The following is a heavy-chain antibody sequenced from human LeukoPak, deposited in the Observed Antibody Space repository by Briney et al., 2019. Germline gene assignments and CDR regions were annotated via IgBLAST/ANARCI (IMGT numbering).Heavy chain of an antibody. D-gene: IGHD5-24*01. CDR3: ATGDGYNSFDY. J-gene: IGHJ4*02. CDR2: IYTSGST. V-gene: IGHV4-4*07. CDR1: GGSFSSYY. Sequence: SETLSLTCTVSGGSFSSYYWSWIRQPAGKGLEWIGRIYTSGSTNYNSSLKSRVTMSVDTSKNQVSLKLSSVTAADTAVYYCATGDGYNSFDYWGQGTLVTVSS.